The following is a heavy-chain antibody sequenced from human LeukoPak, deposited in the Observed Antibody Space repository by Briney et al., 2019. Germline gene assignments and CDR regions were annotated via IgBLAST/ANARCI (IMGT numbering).Heavy chain of an antibody. CDR2: IIPIFGTA. J-gene: IGHJ6*04. V-gene: IGHV1-69*06. D-gene: IGHD2-2*01. CDR1: GGTFSSYA. CDR3: AGVSGDIVVVPAAYYYYYGMDV. Sequence: GASVTVSCKASGGTFSSYAISWVRQASGQGLEWMGGIIPIFGTANYAQKFQGRVTITADKSTSTAYMELSSLRSEDTAVYYCAGVSGDIVVVPAAYYYYYGMDVWGKGTTVTVSS.